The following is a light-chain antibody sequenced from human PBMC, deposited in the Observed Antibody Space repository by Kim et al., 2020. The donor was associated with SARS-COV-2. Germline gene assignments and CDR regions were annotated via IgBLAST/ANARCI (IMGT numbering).Light chain of an antibody. CDR2: AAS. Sequence: SAVTRDRVHIRCRANEDITCYRALYQEKPGRAPTLLLYAASTLQSGVPSRLSDSGSGTDFTLTISCLQSEDFATFFCGPYYSAPCTCGQGTKREIK. J-gene: IGKJ2*02. CDR1: EDITCY. V-gene: IGKV1-8*01. CDR3: GPYYSAPCT.